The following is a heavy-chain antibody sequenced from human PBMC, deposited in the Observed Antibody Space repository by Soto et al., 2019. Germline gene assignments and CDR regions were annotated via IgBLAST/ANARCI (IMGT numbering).Heavy chain of an antibody. CDR3: ARDLGIGSGAFDI. V-gene: IGHV4-59*01. CDR2: IYISGST. Sequence: QVQLQESGPGLVKPSETLSLTCKVSGDSISDYYWGWIRQSPGHGLEWIGYIYISGSTDSNPSLQSLATISIDPSKNQFALTLKSVTAADTAVYYCARDLGIGSGAFDIWGPGTVVTVSS. CDR1: GDSISDYY. D-gene: IGHD2-2*03. J-gene: IGHJ3*02.